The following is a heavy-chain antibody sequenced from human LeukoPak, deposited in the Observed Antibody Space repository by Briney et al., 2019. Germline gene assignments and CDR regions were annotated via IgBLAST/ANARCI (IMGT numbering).Heavy chain of an antibody. CDR2: MNPNSGNT. CDR1: GYTFTSYD. CDR3: ARGAHTMVRGVFPADY. V-gene: IGHV1-8*01. Sequence: ASVKVSCKASGYTFTSYDINWVRQATGQGLEWMGWMNPNSGNTGYAQKFQGRVTMTRNTSISTAYMELSSLRSEDTAVYYCARGAHTMVRGVFPADYWGQGTLVTVSS. D-gene: IGHD3-10*01. J-gene: IGHJ4*02.